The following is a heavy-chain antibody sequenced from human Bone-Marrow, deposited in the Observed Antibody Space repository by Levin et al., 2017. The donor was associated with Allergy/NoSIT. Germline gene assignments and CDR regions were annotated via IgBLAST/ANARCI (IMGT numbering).Heavy chain of an antibody. CDR3: ARRDGRGYTYGYFDS. V-gene: IGHV3-23*01. J-gene: IGHJ4*02. D-gene: IGHD5-18*01. CDR2: ITASGGST. CDR1: GFTVSNYA. Sequence: LSGGSLRLSCAASGFTVSNYALSWVRQAPGKGLEWVSSITASGGSTDYADSVKGRFTISRDNSKSTLYLHMNSLRVGDTAVYYCARRDGRGYTYGYFDSWGQGTPVTVSS.